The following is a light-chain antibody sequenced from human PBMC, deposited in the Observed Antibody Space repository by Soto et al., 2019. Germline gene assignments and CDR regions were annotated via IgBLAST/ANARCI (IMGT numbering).Light chain of an antibody. V-gene: IGLV2-14*01. CDR3: SSYTSTSTLV. CDR1: SSDVDDYNY. Sequence: QAVVTQPASVSGSPGQSITISCTGASSDVDDYNYVSWYQHHPGKAPKLMIYEVTNRPSWVSYRFSGSKSANTASLTISGLPAEDEADYYCSSYTSTSTLVFGGGTKLTVL. CDR2: EVT. J-gene: IGLJ3*02.